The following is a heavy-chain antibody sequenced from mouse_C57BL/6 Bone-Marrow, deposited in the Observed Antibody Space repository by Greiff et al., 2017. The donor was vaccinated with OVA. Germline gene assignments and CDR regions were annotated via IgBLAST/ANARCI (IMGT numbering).Heavy chain of an antibody. CDR3: TTDGSSYWYFDV. V-gene: IGHV14-4*01. CDR2: IDPENGDT. J-gene: IGHJ1*03. Sequence: EVQRVESGAELVRPGASVKLSCTASGFNIKDDYMHWVKQSPEQGLEWIGWIDPENGDTEYASKFQGKATITADTSSNTAYLQLSSLTSEDTAVYYCTTDGSSYWYFDVWGTGTTVTVSS. CDR1: GFNIKDDY. D-gene: IGHD1-1*01.